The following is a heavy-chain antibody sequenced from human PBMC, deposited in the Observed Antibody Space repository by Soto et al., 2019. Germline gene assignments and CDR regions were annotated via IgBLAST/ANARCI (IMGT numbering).Heavy chain of an antibody. D-gene: IGHD2-2*01. V-gene: IGHV3-21*01. CDR2: ISTTSTYT. J-gene: IGHJ3*02. CDR1: GFTFSRYY. CDR3: ARDDGLSSTNVKAFDI. Sequence: GGSLRLSCAASGFTFSRYYMNWVRQAPGKGLEWVSSISTTSTYTHYADSLKGRFTISRDNAKKLLYLQMDSLRAEDTAVYYCARDDGLSSTNVKAFDIWGQGTKVTVS.